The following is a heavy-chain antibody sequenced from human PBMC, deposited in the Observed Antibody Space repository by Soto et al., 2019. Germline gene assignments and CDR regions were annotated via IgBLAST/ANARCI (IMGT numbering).Heavy chain of an antibody. CDR1: GLNVNSNY. CDR3: ATLTKYDILTGFYPC. V-gene: IGHV3-66*01. Sequence: GGALRPSWAASGLNVNSNYMSWVRQAPGKGLEWVSVIYSDGSTYYADSVKGRFIISRDNSNNTLYFQMNSLRAEDTAVYYCATLTKYDILTGFYPCWGQGTLVTVSS. D-gene: IGHD3-9*01. CDR2: IYSDGST. J-gene: IGHJ4*02.